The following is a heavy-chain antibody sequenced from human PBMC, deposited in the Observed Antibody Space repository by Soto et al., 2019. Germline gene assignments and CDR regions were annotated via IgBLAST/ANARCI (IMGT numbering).Heavy chain of an antibody. J-gene: IGHJ4*02. D-gene: IGHD3-10*01. CDR1: GGSISSSSYY. CDR2: IYYSGST. CDR3: ARDDGFAGIPH. Sequence: SETLSLTCTVSGGSISSSSYYWGWIRQPPGKGLEWIGSIYYSGSTYYNPSLKSRVTISVDTSKNQFSLKLSSVTAADTAVYYCARDDGFAGIPHWGQGTLVTVSS. V-gene: IGHV4-39*07.